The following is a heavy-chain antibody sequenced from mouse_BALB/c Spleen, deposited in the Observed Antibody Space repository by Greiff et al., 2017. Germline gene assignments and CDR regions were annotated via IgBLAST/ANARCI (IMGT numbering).Heavy chain of an antibody. Sequence: QVQLQQSGAELAKPGASVKMSCKASGYTFTSYWMHWVKQRPGQGLEWIGYINPSTGYTEYNQKFKDKATLTADKSSSTAYMQLSSLTSEDSAVYYCARWGRHYAMDYWGQGTSVTVSS. CDR2: INPSTGYT. J-gene: IGHJ4*01. CDR3: ARWGRHYAMDY. V-gene: IGHV1-7*01. CDR1: GYTFTSYW.